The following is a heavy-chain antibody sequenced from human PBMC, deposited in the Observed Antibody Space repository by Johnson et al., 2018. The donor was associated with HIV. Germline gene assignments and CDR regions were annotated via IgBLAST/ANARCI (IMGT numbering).Heavy chain of an antibody. D-gene: IGHD3-10*01. CDR3: TRGATWFGDAFDI. CDR1: GFTFSSYA. J-gene: IGHJ3*02. V-gene: IGHV3-30*04. Sequence: QVQLVESGGGVVQPGRSLRLSCAASGFTFSSYAMHWVRQAPGKGLEWVAVISYDGSNKYYADSVKGRFTISRDNAKNSLYLQMNSLRAEDTALYYCTRGATWFGDAFDILGQGTMVTVSS. CDR2: ISYDGSNK.